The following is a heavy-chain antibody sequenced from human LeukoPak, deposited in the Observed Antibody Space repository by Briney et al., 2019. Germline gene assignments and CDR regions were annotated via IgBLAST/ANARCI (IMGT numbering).Heavy chain of an antibody. J-gene: IGHJ4*02. Sequence: GGSLRLSCAASGFTFSNAWMSWVRQAPGKGLEWVGRIKSKTDGGTTDYAAPVKGRFTISRDDSKNTLYLQMNSLKTEDTAVYYCTTEAYAHVWGSYRDIDYWGQGTLVTVSS. CDR3: TTEAYAHVWGSYRDIDY. CDR1: GFTFSNAW. V-gene: IGHV3-15*01. D-gene: IGHD3-16*02. CDR2: IKSKTDGGTT.